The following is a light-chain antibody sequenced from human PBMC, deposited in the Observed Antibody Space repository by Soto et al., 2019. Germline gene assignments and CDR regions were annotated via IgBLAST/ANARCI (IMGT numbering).Light chain of an antibody. Sequence: DTQMTQSPSTLSASIGDRVTITCRASQDISNWLAWYQQRPGKAPKLLIYKASTLQNGVPSRFSGSGSGTEFTLTISSLQADDFETYDCQQRTFDQGTKVEIK. V-gene: IGKV1-5*03. CDR2: KAS. CDR3: QQRT. CDR1: QDISNW. J-gene: IGKJ1*01.